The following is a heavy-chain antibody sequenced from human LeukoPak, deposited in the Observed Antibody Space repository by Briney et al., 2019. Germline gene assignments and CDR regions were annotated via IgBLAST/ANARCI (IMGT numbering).Heavy chain of an antibody. Sequence: GGSLRLSCSASGFTFSAYAMYWVRQAPGKGLEYVSGISSNGGSSFYADSVKGRFTISRDNSKNTLYLQMNSLRAEDTAVYYCARENILVGRAGLDYYYGFHVWGQGTTVTVSS. V-gene: IGHV3-64*04. CDR3: ARENILVGRAGLDYYYGFHV. CDR2: ISSNGGSS. D-gene: IGHD2-8*02. J-gene: IGHJ6*02. CDR1: GFTFSAYA.